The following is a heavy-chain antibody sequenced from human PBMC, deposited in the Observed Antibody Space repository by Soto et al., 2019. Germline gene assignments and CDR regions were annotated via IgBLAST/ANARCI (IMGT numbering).Heavy chain of an antibody. J-gene: IGHJ6*02. CDR2: ISSGASNM. CDR1: GFAFSGFE. Sequence: EEQLVESGGGLVQPGGSLRLSCAASGFAFSGFEMNWVRQAPGKGLEWVSYISSGASNMYYADSVKGRFTISRDNAQSSLYLKMNSLRVEDTAVYYCARDPNYDFWSGYRNKEGTYGMDVWGQGTTVTVSS. V-gene: IGHV3-48*03. CDR3: ARDPNYDFWSGYRNKEGTYGMDV. D-gene: IGHD3-3*01.